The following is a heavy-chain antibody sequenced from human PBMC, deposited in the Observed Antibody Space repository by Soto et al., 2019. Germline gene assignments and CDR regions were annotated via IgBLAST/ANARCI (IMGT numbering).Heavy chain of an antibody. J-gene: IGHJ6*02. Sequence: RGSLRLSCAASGFSFSSYGMYWVRQAPGKGLEWVAVISYDGSNKYYADSVKGRFTISRDNSKNTLYLQMNSLRAEDTAVYYCAKDRVQLWPPYYCYGMDVWGQGTTV. V-gene: IGHV3-30*18. CDR3: AKDRVQLWPPYYCYGMDV. D-gene: IGHD5-18*01. CDR2: ISYDGSNK. CDR1: GFSFSSYG.